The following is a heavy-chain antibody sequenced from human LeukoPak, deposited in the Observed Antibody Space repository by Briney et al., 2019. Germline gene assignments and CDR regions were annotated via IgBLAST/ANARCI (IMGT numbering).Heavy chain of an antibody. V-gene: IGHV1-18*01. Sequence: ASVKVSCKASGYTFTSYGISWVRQAPGQGLEWMGWISAYNGNTNYAQKLQGRVTMTTDTSTSTAYMELRSLRSDDTAVYYCARDRLLRYFDWLLPPGEYYFDYWGQGTLVTVSS. CDR1: GYTFTSYG. D-gene: IGHD3-9*01. CDR3: ARDRLLRYFDWLLPPGEYYFDY. J-gene: IGHJ4*02. CDR2: ISAYNGNT.